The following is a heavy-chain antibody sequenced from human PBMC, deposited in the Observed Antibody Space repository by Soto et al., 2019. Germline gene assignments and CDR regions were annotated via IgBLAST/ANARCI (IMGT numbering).Heavy chain of an antibody. J-gene: IGHJ3*02. D-gene: IGHD5-12*01. CDR1: GGTFSSYA. Sequence: GASVKVSCKASGGTFSSYAISWVQQAPGQGLEWMGGIIPIFGTANYAQKFQGRVTITADESTSTAYMELSSLRSEDTAVYYCASDGYNLNAFDIWGQGTMVTVSS. V-gene: IGHV1-69*13. CDR3: ASDGYNLNAFDI. CDR2: IIPIFGTA.